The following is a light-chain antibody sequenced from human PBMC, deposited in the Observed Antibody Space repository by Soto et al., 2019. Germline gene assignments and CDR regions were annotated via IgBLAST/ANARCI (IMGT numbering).Light chain of an antibody. CDR1: SSSIGAGHD. V-gene: IGLV1-40*01. Sequence: QSALTQPPSVSGAPGQRVTISCTGSSSSIGAGHDVHWYQQFPGTAPQLLIFGNNNRPSGVPDRFSGSKSGTSASLAITGLQAEDEADFYCQSYDSSLSAYVFGTGTKVTVL. CDR3: QSYDSSLSAYV. CDR2: GNN. J-gene: IGLJ1*01.